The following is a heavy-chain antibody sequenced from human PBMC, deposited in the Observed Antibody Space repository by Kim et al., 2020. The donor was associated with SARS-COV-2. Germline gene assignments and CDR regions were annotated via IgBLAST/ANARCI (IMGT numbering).Heavy chain of an antibody. CDR2: IKSKTDGGTT. CDR1: GFTFSNAW. V-gene: IGHV3-15*01. J-gene: IGHJ6*02. CDR3: TTSGSEQWLVRDGNYYYYYGMDV. Sequence: GGSLRLSCAASGFTFSNAWMSWVRQAPGKGLEWVGRIKSKTDGGTTDYAAPVKGRFTISRDDSKNTLYLQMNSLKTEDTAVYYCTTSGSEQWLVRDGNYYYYYGMDVWGQGTTVTVSS. D-gene: IGHD6-19*01.